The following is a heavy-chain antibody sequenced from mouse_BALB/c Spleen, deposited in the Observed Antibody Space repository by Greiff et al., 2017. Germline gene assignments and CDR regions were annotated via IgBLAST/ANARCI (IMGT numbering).Heavy chain of an antibody. D-gene: IGHD2-2*01. CDR1: GYTFTSYW. CDR2: INPSTGYT. Sequence: QVQLQQSGAELAKPGASVKMSCKASGYTFTSYWMHWVKQRPGQGLEWIGYINPSTGYTEYNQKFKDKATLTADKSSSTAYMQLSSLTSEDSAVYYCERGVNLDYGGQGTPPPVP. J-gene: IGHJ2*01. CDR3: ERGVNLDY. V-gene: IGHV1-7*01.